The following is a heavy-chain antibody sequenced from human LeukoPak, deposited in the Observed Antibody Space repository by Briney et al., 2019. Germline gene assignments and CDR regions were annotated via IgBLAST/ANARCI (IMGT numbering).Heavy chain of an antibody. J-gene: IGHJ4*02. CDR2: IYSGGST. V-gene: IGHV3-66*01. D-gene: IGHD6-19*01. CDR1: GFTFSTYS. Sequence: GGSLRLSCAASGFTFSTYSMTWVRQAPGKGLEWVSVIYSGGSTYYADSVKGRFTISRDNSKNTLYLQMNSLRAEDTAVYYCAKGGYSSGWRHFDYWGQGTLVTVSS. CDR3: AKGGYSSGWRHFDY.